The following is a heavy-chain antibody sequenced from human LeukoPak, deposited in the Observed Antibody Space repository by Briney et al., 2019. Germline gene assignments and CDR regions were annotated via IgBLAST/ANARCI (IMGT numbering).Heavy chain of an antibody. CDR1: GGSISSSYFY. V-gene: IGHV4-39*01. Sequence: SGTLSLTCTVSGGSISSSYFYWDWIRQPPGKGLEWIGSMYYSGCTYYNPSLKSRVTISVDTSKNQFSLKLSSVTAADTAVYYCARSSRDGYNYFDYRGQGTLVTVSS. D-gene: IGHD5-24*01. CDR2: MYYSGCT. CDR3: ARSSRDGYNYFDY. J-gene: IGHJ4*02.